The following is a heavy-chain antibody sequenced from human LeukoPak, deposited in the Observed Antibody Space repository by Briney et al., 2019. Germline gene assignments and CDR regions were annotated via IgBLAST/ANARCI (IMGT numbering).Heavy chain of an antibody. CDR1: GFTFHDYA. Sequence: GRSLRLSCAASGFTFHDYAMHWVRQAPGKGLEWVSGISWNSGSIVYADSVKGRFTISRDNAKNSLYLQMNSLRAEDMALYYCAKDRGYDSSGYWFDYWGQGTLVTVSS. CDR2: ISWNSGSI. J-gene: IGHJ4*02. V-gene: IGHV3-9*03. D-gene: IGHD3-22*01. CDR3: AKDRGYDSSGYWFDY.